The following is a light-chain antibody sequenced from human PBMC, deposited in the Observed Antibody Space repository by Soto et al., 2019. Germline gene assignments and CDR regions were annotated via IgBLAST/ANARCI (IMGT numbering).Light chain of an antibody. CDR2: GAS. J-gene: IGKJ3*01. CDR1: QSVSSSY. CDR3: QQYGSSPPWFT. V-gene: IGKV3-20*01. Sequence: EIVLTQSPGTLSLSPGERATLSCRASQSVSSSYLAWYQQKPGQAPRLLIYGASSRATGIPDRFSGSGSGTDFTLTISRLEPEDFAVYYCQQYGSSPPWFTFGPGTKV.